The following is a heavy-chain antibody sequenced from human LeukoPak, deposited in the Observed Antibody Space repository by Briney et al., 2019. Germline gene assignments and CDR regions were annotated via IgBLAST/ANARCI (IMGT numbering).Heavy chain of an antibody. Sequence: PAGSLRLSCAASGFTSSDYYMSWIRQAPGKGLEWVSYISNSGNTIYYADSVKGRFTISRDNAKNSLYLQMNSLRAEDTAVYYCSAGEGYYDSSDYYSAWAFNVWGQGTMVTVSS. J-gene: IGHJ3*01. CDR1: GFTSSDYY. CDR2: ISNSGNTI. V-gene: IGHV3-11*04. D-gene: IGHD3-22*01. CDR3: SAGEGYYDSSDYYSAWAFNV.